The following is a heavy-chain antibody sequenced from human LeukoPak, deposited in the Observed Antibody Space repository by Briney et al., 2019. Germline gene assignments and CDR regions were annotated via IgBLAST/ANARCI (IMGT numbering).Heavy chain of an antibody. Sequence: GGSLRLSCAASGFTFSSYGMHWVRQAPGKGLEWVAFIRYDGSNKYYADSVKGRFTISRDNSKNTLYLQMNSLRAEDTAVYYCAKLAGYCSSTSCLDYWGQGTLVTVSS. J-gene: IGHJ4*02. CDR1: GFTFSSYG. CDR3: AKLAGYCSSTSCLDY. CDR2: IRYDGSNK. D-gene: IGHD2-2*01. V-gene: IGHV3-30*02.